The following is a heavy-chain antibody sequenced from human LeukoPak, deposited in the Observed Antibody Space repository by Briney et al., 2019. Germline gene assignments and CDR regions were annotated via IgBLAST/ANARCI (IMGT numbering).Heavy chain of an antibody. CDR2: TSGSGGST. V-gene: IGHV3-23*01. D-gene: IGHD2-15*01. CDR1: GFSFSSYA. Sequence: GGSLRLSCAASGFSFSSYAMSWVRQAPGKGLEWVSATSGSGGSTYYADSVKGRFTISRDNSKNTLYLQMNSLRAEDTAVYYCAKDLYFCSGGSCYSNTPLADYWGQGTLVTVSS. J-gene: IGHJ4*02. CDR3: AKDLYFCSGGSCYSNTPLADY.